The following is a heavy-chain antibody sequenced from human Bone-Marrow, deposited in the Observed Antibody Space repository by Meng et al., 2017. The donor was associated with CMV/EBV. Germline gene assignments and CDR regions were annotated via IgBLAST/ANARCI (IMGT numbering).Heavy chain of an antibody. D-gene: IGHD1-26*01. CDR1: GFTFSSYG. CDR3: ASLIGAAPAFDD. V-gene: IGHV3-48*04. J-gene: IGHJ4*02. CDR2: IDNTGWTT. Sequence: GGSLRLSCPASGFTFSSYGMHWVRQAPGKGLEWIADIDNTGWTTHYADSVQGRFIISRDNTKNSLFLQMNSLRADDTAVYYCASLIGAAPAFDDWGQGALVTVSS.